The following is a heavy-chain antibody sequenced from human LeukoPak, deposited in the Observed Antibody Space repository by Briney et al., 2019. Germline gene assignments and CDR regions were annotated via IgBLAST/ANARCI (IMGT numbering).Heavy chain of an antibody. D-gene: IGHD4-17*01. J-gene: IGHJ4*02. CDR1: GFTFSDYY. Sequence: PGGSLRPSCAASGFTFSDYYMSWIRQAPGKGLEWVSYISSSSSYTNYADSVKGRFTISRDNAKNSLYLQMNSLRAEDTAVYYCARDYGDYVSYFDYWGQGTLVTVSS. V-gene: IGHV3-11*06. CDR2: ISSSSSYT. CDR3: ARDYGDYVSYFDY.